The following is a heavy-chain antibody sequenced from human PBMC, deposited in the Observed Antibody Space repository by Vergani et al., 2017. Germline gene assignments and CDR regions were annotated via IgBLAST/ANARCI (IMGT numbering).Heavy chain of an antibody. CDR3: ARRSRATVVTDTSGGDAFDI. V-gene: IGHV1-69*02. CDR2: IIPILGIA. J-gene: IGHJ3*02. CDR1: GGTFSSYT. D-gene: IGHD4-23*01. Sequence: QVQLVQSGAEVKKPGSSVKVSCKASGGTFSSYTISWVRQAPGQGLEWMGRIIPILGIANYAQKFQGRVTITADKSTSTAYMELSSLRSEDTAVYYCARRSRATVVTDTSGGDAFDIWGQGTMVTVSS.